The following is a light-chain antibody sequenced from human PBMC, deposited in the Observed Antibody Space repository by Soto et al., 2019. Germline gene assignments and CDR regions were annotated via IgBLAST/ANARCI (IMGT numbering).Light chain of an antibody. J-gene: IGKJ5*01. V-gene: IGKV3-20*01. CDR2: GAS. Sequence: EIVLTQSPGTLSLSPGERATLSCRASQSVSNNYLAWYQQKPGQAPRLLIYGASSRATGIPDTFSGSRSGTGFARIICSLQSEDLAVDYCQQYSSWPPASTFGQGTRLDIK. CDR3: QQYSSWPPAST. CDR1: QSVSNNY.